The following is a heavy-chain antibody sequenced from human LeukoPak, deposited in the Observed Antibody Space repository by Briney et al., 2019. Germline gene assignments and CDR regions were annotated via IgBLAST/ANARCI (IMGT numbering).Heavy chain of an antibody. CDR2: IWSDGSNK. D-gene: IGHD5-12*01. V-gene: IGHV3-33*01. Sequence: GGSLRLSCAASGFTFNSYGMHWVRQALGKGLEWVAVIWSDGSNKYYADSVKGRFTISRDNSKNTLYLQMHSLRAEDTAVYYCARDSGYSGYENFDYWGQGTLVTVSS. CDR3: ARDSGYSGYENFDY. CDR1: GFTFNSYG. J-gene: IGHJ4*02.